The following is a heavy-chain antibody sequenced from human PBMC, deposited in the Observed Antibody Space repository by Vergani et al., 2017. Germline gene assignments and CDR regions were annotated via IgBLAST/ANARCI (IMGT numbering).Heavy chain of an antibody. D-gene: IGHD7-27*01. CDR1: GGSISSYY. CDR2: IYYSGST. V-gene: IGHV4-59*01. J-gene: IGHJ4*02. CDR3: ARDRLTGVVDY. Sequence: QVQLQESGPGLVKPSETLSLTCTVSGGSISSYYWSWIRQPPGKGLEWIGYIYYSGSTSYNPSLKSRVTISVDTSKNQFSLKLSSVTAADTAVYYCARDRLTGVVDYWGQGTLVTVSS.